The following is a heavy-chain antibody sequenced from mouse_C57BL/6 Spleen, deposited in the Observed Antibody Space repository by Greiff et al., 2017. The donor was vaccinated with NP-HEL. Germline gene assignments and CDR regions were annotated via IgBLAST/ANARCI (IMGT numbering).Heavy chain of an antibody. J-gene: IGHJ2*01. D-gene: IGHD2-12*01. CDR2: INPSSGYT. V-gene: IGHV1-4*01. CDR1: GYTFTHYT. Sequence: QVQLQQSGAELARPGASVTMSCKASGYTFTHYTMHWVKQRPGQGLEWIGYINPSSGYTKYNQKFKDKATLTEDKSSSTAYMQLSILTSEDSAVYYFTRDYTNSYCFDYWGQGTTLTVSS. CDR3: TRDYTNSYCFDY.